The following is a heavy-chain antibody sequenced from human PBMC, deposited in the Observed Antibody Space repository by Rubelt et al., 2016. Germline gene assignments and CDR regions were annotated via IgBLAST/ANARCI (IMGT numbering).Heavy chain of an antibody. J-gene: IGHJ4*02. CDR3: ATVSCSGGSCYSLSLGY. V-gene: IGHV1-24*01. CDR2: FDPEDGET. CDR1: GYTPTELS. Sequence: QVQLVQSGAEVKKPGASVKVSCKVSGYTPTELSMHWVRQAPGKGLEWMGGFDPEDGETIYAQKFQGRVTMTEDTSTDTAYMEVSSLRSEDTAVYYCATVSCSGGSCYSLSLGYWGQGTLVTVSS. D-gene: IGHD2-15*01.